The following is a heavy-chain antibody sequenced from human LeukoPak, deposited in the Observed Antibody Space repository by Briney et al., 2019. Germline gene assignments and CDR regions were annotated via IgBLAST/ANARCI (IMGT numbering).Heavy chain of an antibody. CDR3: ARMYGTWAFDI. CDR1: GYSISSGYY. CDR2: IYHSGST. Sequence: PSETLSLTCPVSGYSISSGYYWGWIRQPPGKGLGWIGSIYHSGSTYYNPSLKIRVTISVDTSKNHFSLNLSSVTAADTAVYYCARMYGTWAFDIWGQGTMVTVSS. J-gene: IGHJ3*02. V-gene: IGHV4-38-2*01. D-gene: IGHD1-1*01.